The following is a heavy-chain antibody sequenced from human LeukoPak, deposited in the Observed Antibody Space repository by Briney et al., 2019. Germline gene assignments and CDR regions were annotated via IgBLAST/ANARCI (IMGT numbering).Heavy chain of an antibody. V-gene: IGHV4-61*09. CDR1: GGSITSTTYY. J-gene: IGHJ4*02. Sequence: SETLSLTCSVSGGSITSTTYYWTWVRQPAGKGLEWIGHISTGGSTNYSPSLKSRLTISLDRSRNQFSLNLNSVTAADTAVYYCARGNWGPLECWGQGTLVTVSS. CDR2: ISTGGST. CDR3: ARGNWGPLEC. D-gene: IGHD3-16*01.